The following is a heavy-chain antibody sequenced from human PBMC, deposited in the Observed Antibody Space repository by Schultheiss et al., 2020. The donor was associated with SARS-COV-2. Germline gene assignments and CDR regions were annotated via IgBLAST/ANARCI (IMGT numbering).Heavy chain of an antibody. CDR3: ARTHYDYVWGSYRYIDY. V-gene: IGHV3-21*01. D-gene: IGHD3-16*02. J-gene: IGHJ4*02. CDR1: GFTFSSHG. CDR2: ISSSSSYI. Sequence: GGSLRLSCGASGFTFSSHGMHWVRQAPGKGLEWVSSISSSSSYIYYADSVKGRFTISRDNAKNSLYLQMNSLRAEDTAVYYCARTHYDYVWGSYRYIDYWGQGTLVTVSS.